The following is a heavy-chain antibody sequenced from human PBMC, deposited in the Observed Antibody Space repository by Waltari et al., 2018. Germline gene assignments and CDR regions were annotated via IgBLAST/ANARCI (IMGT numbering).Heavy chain of an antibody. Sequence: VQLVESGGGVVQPGRSLRLSCAASGSPFGPYAMHCVRQAPGKGLEWVAVISYDGSNKYYADSVKGRFTISRDNSKNTLYLQMNSLRAEDTAVYYCASLAVGDAFDIWGQGTMVTVSS. CDR1: GSPFGPYA. CDR3: ASLAVGDAFDI. V-gene: IGHV3-30-3*01. J-gene: IGHJ3*02. D-gene: IGHD6-19*01. CDR2: ISYDGSNK.